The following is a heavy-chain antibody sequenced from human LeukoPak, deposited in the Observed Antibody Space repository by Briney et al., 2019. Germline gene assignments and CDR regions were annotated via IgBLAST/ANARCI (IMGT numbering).Heavy chain of an antibody. D-gene: IGHD3-9*01. CDR2: IYTSGST. Sequence: PSETLSLTCTVSGGSISSYYWSWIRQPPGKGLEWIGYIYTSGSTNYNPSLKSRVTISVDTSKNQFSLKLTSVTAADTAVYYCARLGRDYDILTGYYHPPLWGQGTLVTVSS. CDR3: ARLGRDYDILTGYYHPPL. V-gene: IGHV4-4*09. CDR1: GGSISSYY. J-gene: IGHJ4*02.